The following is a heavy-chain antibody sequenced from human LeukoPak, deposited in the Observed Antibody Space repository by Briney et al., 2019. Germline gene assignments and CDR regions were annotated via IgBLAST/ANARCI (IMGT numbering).Heavy chain of an antibody. CDR3: ASSILRQWELQVDY. Sequence: GASVKVSCKASGYTFTSYGISWVRQAPGQGLEWMGWINPNSGGTNYAQKFQGRVTMTRDTSISTAYMELSRLRSDDTAVYYCASSILRQWELQVDYWGQGTLVTVSS. V-gene: IGHV1-2*02. CDR1: GYTFTSYG. J-gene: IGHJ4*02. CDR2: INPNSGGT. D-gene: IGHD1-26*01.